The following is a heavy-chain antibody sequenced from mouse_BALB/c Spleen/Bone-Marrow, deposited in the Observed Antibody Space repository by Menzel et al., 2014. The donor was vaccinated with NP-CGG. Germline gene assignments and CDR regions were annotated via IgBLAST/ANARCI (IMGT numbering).Heavy chain of an antibody. CDR2: IYPGTGST. Sequence: LQQPGSELMRPGASVKLSCKASGYTFTSYWMHWVKQRPGRGLEWIGNIYPGTGSTNYDEKFKGKATLTVDTSFSTAYMQLSSLTSEDSAVYYCARWLLLDYWGQGTTLTVSS. V-gene: IGHV1S22*01. J-gene: IGHJ2*01. D-gene: IGHD2-3*01. CDR1: GYTFTSYW. CDR3: ARWLLLDY.